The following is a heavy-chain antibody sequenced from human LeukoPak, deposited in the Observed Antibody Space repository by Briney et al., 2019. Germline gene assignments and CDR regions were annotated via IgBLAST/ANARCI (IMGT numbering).Heavy chain of an antibody. J-gene: IGHJ4*02. CDR2: INPNSGGT. D-gene: IGHD6-19*01. Sequence: GASVKVSCKASGYTFTAYYMHWVRQAPGQGLEWMGWINPNSGGTNYAQKFQGRVTMTRDTSISIAYMELSRLRSDDTAVYYCARVALRYSSGWYYFDYWGQGTLVTVSS. V-gene: IGHV1-2*02. CDR1: GYTFTAYY. CDR3: ARVALRYSSGWYYFDY.